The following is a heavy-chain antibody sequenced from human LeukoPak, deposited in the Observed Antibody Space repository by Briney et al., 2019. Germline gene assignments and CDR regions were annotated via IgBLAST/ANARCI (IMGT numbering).Heavy chain of an antibody. J-gene: IGHJ4*02. CDR1: GYTFTAYY. CDR3: AKDDTAMVTSSDY. Sequence: ASVKVSCKASGYTFTAYYIHWVRQAPGQGLEWMGWINPKSGDTNYAQKFQDRVTMTRDTSTTTAYMELRRLRSDDTAVYYCAKDDTAMVTSSDYWGQGTLVTVSS. V-gene: IGHV1-2*02. CDR2: INPKSGDT. D-gene: IGHD5-18*01.